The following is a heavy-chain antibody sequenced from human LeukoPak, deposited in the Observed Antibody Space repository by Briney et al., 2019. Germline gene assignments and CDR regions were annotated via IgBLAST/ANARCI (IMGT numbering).Heavy chain of an antibody. V-gene: IGHV3-23*01. CDR3: AKFYGQGDYYYYYGMDV. CDR1: GFTFSNYA. Sequence: GGSLRLSCAASGFTFSNYAMSWVRQAPGTGLEWVSGSSGSGGSTYYADSVKGRFTISRDNSKNTLYLQMNSLRAEDTAVYYCAKFYGQGDYYYYYGMDVWGQGTTVTVSS. D-gene: IGHD4-17*01. CDR2: SSGSGGST. J-gene: IGHJ6*02.